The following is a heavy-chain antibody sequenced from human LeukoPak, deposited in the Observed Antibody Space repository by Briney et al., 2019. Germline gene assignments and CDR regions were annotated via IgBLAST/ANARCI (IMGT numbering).Heavy chain of an antibody. Sequence: ASVKVSCKASGYTFTHYAVHWVRQAPGQRLEWMGWTNVGNDYTESSQKFQDRFIITSDPSATTVYMELSSPRSEDTAVYYCARDDFSTYPGLNYFDYWGQGSLVTVSS. CDR3: ARDDFSTYPGLNYFDY. J-gene: IGHJ4*02. D-gene: IGHD4-11*01. CDR1: GYTFTHYA. V-gene: IGHV1-3*01. CDR2: TNVGNDYT.